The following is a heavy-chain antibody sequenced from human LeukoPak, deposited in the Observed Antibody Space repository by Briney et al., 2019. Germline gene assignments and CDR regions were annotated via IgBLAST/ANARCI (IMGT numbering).Heavy chain of an antibody. J-gene: IGHJ6*03. CDR2: INSDGSST. Sequence: PGGSLRLSCAASGFTFSSYWMHWVRQAPGKGLVWVSRINSDGSSTSYADSVKGRFTISRDNAKNTLYLQMNSLRAEDTAVFYCAKDRGGSYYYYYYMDVWGKGTTVTVSS. CDR1: GFTFSSYW. CDR3: AKDRGGSYYYYYYMDV. D-gene: IGHD2-15*01. V-gene: IGHV3-74*01.